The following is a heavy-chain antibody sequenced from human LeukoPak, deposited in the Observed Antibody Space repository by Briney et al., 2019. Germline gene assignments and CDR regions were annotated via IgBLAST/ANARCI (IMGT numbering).Heavy chain of an antibody. CDR3: AAENDYYDSSGYYPYYFDY. CDR1: RFTFTSSA. CDR2: IVVGSGNT. J-gene: IGHJ4*02. Sequence: GTSVKVSCKASRFTFTSSAMQWVRQARGQRLEWIGWIVVGSGNTNYAQKFQERVTITRDMSTSTAYMELSSLRSEDTAVYYCAAENDYYDSSGYYPYYFDYWGQGTLVTVSS. D-gene: IGHD3-22*01. V-gene: IGHV1-58*02.